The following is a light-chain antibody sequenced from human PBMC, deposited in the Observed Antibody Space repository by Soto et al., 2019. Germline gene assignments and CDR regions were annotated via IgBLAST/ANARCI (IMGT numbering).Light chain of an antibody. J-gene: IGKJ5*01. Sequence: IVLTQSPATLSLSPGKRATLSCRASQSVSSYLAWYQQKPGQAPRLLIYDASNRATGIPARFSGSGSGTDFTLTICSLEPEDFAVYYCQQRSNWPLTFGQGTRLEIK. CDR1: QSVSSY. CDR2: DAS. CDR3: QQRSNWPLT. V-gene: IGKV3-11*01.